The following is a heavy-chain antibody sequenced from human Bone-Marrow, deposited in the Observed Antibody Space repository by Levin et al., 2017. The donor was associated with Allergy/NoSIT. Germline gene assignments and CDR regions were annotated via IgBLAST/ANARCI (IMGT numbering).Heavy chain of an antibody. D-gene: IGHD3-10*01. V-gene: IGHV4-59*01. CDR1: GGSINNSY. CDR3: VRNGFYGSGSTDAFDI. J-gene: IGHJ3*02. Sequence: SQTLSLTCTVSGGSINNSYWGWIRQPPGKGLEWIGYMYYSGSTNYNPSLKSRVTISADTSKNHFSLKLTSVTAADTAVYYCVRNGFYGSGSTDAFDIWGQGTMVTVSS. CDR2: MYYSGST.